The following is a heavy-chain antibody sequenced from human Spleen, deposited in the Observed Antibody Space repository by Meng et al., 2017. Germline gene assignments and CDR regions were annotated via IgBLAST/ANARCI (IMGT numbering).Heavy chain of an antibody. V-gene: IGHV3-53*01. CDR1: GFTVSSNY. D-gene: IGHD3-10*01. J-gene: IGHJ3*02. CDR2: IYSGGST. Sequence: GESLKISCAASGFTVSSNYMSWVRQAPGKGLEWVSVIYSGGSTYYADSVKGRFTISRDNSKDTLFLQMNTLRADDTALYYCAKSTRGGSGSYGAYDIWGHGTMVTVSS. CDR3: AKSTRGGSGSYGAYDI.